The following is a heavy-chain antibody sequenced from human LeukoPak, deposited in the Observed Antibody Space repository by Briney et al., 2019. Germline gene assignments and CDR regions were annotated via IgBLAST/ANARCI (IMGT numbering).Heavy chain of an antibody. D-gene: IGHD5-18*01. CDR2: ISGSGGST. Sequence: HPGGSLRLSCAASGFTFSSYAMSWVRQDPGKGLEWVSAISGSGGSTYYADSVKGRFTISRDNSKNTLYLQMNSLRAEDTAVYYCAKSYIRAMVNPGWDYWGQGTLVTVSS. J-gene: IGHJ4*02. CDR1: GFTFSSYA. CDR3: AKSYIRAMVNPGWDY. V-gene: IGHV3-23*01.